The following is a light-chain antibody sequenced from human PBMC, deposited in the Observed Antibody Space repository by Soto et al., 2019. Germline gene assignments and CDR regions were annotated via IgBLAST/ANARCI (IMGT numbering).Light chain of an antibody. Sequence: IQVTQSPPSRSACVGGRFTSTCRTSQYISNYLNWYQHKVGKAPQLLIYSASTLQVGVPSRFSGSGSGTEFTLTISSLQPDDYASYYCQSNYILPWTVGQGTKVDIK. J-gene: IGKJ1*01. V-gene: IGKV1-39*01. CDR2: SAS. CDR3: QSNYILPWT. CDR1: QYISNY.